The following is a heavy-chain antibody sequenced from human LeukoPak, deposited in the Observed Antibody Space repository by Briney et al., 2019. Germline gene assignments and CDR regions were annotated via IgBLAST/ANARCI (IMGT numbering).Heavy chain of an antibody. Sequence: TGGSLRLSCTASGFTFGDYAMSWVRQAPGKGLEWVGFIRSKAYGGTTEYAASVKGRFTISRDDSKSIAYLQMNSLKTEDTAVYYCTRRQITMVRGLAFDIWGQGTMVTVSS. J-gene: IGHJ3*02. CDR1: GFTFGDYA. CDR3: TRRQITMVRGLAFDI. D-gene: IGHD3-10*01. CDR2: IRSKAYGGTT. V-gene: IGHV3-49*04.